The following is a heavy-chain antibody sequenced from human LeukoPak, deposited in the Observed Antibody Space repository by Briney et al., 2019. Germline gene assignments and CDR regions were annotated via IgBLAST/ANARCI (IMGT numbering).Heavy chain of an antibody. J-gene: IGHJ4*02. V-gene: IGHV4-61*02. CDR2: VYPSGTT. D-gene: IGHD1-1*01. Sequence: SENLSLTCTVSGGSISSDPYYWNWIRQSAGRGLEWIGRVYPSGTTNYNPSLKSRVTISIDTSKNQFSLKLTSVTAADAAVYFCARGQGTTNFDYWGQGTLVTVSS. CDR3: ARGQGTTNFDY. CDR1: GGSISSDPYY.